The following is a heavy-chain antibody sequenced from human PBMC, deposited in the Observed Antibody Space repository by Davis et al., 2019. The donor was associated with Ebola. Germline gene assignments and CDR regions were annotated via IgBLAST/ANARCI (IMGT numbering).Heavy chain of an antibody. D-gene: IGHD1-26*01. Sequence: ASVTVSRMASGYTFTGHYMHWVRQAPGQGLEWMGWNSAYNGNTNYAQKLQGRVTMTTDTSTSTAYMELRSLRSDDTAVYYCARAGSYNWFDPWGQGTLVTVSS. CDR3: ARAGSYNWFDP. CDR1: GYTFTGHY. V-gene: IGHV1-18*04. CDR2: NSAYNGNT. J-gene: IGHJ5*02.